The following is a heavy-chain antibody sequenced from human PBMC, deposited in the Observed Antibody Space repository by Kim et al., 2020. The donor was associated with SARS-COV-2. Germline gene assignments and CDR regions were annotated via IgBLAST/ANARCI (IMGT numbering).Heavy chain of an antibody. V-gene: IGHV3-48*02. Sequence: GGSLRLSCAASGLTFSSSSMNWVRQAPGKGLEWVSYISSSSSTIYYADSVKGRFTISRDTAKNSLFLNMNSLRDEDTAVYYCARDGHGMDVWGQGTRVTVSS. J-gene: IGHJ6*02. CDR1: GLTFSSSS. CDR2: ISSSSSTI. CDR3: ARDGHGMDV.